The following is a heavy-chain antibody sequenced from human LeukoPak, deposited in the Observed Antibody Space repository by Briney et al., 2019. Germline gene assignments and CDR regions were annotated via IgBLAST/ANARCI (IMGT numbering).Heavy chain of an antibody. V-gene: IGHV5-51*01. CDR1: GYIFTNYW. Sequence: GESLKISCXGSGYIFTNYWIGWVRQMPGKGLEWMGIIHPVDSDTRYSPSFQCQVTISADKSIKTAYLQWSSLKASDTAMYYCARLQSGQWLLFDYWGQGTLVTVSS. D-gene: IGHD6-19*01. J-gene: IGHJ4*02. CDR3: ARLQSGQWLLFDY. CDR2: IHPVDSDT.